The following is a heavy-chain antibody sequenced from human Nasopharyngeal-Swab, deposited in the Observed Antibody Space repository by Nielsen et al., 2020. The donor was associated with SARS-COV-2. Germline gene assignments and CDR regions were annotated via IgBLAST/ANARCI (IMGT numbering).Heavy chain of an antibody. J-gene: IGHJ6*03. CDR3: ARDARIGYCSGGSCHFYYYYYMAV. V-gene: IGHV1-46*01. CDR2: INPSGGST. Sequence: SVKVSCKASGYTFTSYHMHWVRQPPGQGLEWMGIINPSGGSTSYAQKFQGRVTMTRDTSTSTVYMELRSLRSEDTAVYYCARDARIGYCSGGSCHFYYYYYMAVWGKGTTVTVSS. D-gene: IGHD2-15*01. CDR1: GYTFTSYH.